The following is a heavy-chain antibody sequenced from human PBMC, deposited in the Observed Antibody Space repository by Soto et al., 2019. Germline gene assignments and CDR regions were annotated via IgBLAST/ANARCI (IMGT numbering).Heavy chain of an antibody. Sequence: GSLRLSCAASGFTFSSYAMSWVRPAPGKGLEWVSAISGSGGSTYYADSVKGRFTISRDNSKNTLYLQMNSLRAEDTAVYYCAKDRWYCSSTSCYDFGAWDYWGQGTLVTVSS. CDR1: GFTFSSYA. CDR3: AKDRWYCSSTSCYDFGAWDY. CDR2: ISGSGGST. V-gene: IGHV3-23*01. J-gene: IGHJ4*02. D-gene: IGHD2-2*01.